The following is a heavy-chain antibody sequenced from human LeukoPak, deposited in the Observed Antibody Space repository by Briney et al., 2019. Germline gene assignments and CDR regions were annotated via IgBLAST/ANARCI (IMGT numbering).Heavy chain of an antibody. D-gene: IGHD2-8*01. CDR1: GFTFRSYA. CDR3: ARQYCTNGVCYMSTDY. J-gene: IGHJ4*02. CDR2: ISSNGGST. Sequence: GGSLRLSCAASGFTFRSYAMHWVRQAPGKGLEGVSAISSNGGSTYYANSVKGRFTISRDNSKNTLYLQMGSLRAEDMAVYYCARQYCTNGVCYMSTDYWGQGTLVTVSS. V-gene: IGHV3-64*01.